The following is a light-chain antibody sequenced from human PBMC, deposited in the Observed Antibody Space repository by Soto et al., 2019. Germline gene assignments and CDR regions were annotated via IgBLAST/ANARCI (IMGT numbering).Light chain of an antibody. J-gene: IGKJ1*01. V-gene: IGKV1-5*03. Sequence: DHQMPQSPSTLSSSIGDSVTITCRASQTIDTWLAWYQQKPGKAPKLLIQKASSLESGVQSSFSGSGSGTEFPLTIRRLEPEDFAVYYCQQYGSSGTFGQGTKVDIK. CDR3: QQYGSSGT. CDR2: KAS. CDR1: QTIDTW.